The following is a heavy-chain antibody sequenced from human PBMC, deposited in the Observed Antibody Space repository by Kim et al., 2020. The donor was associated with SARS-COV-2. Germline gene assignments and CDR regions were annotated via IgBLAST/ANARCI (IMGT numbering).Heavy chain of an antibody. J-gene: IGHJ6*02. CDR2: IWYDGSNK. V-gene: IGHV3-33*01. Sequence: GGSLRLSCAASGFTFSSYGMHWVRQAPGNWLEWVAVIWYDGSNKYYADSVKGRFTISRDNSKNTLYLQMNSLRAEDTAVYYCAREGIAAAGTGGGMDVWGQGTTVTVSS. CDR1: GFTFSSYG. CDR3: AREGIAAAGTGGGMDV. D-gene: IGHD6-13*01.